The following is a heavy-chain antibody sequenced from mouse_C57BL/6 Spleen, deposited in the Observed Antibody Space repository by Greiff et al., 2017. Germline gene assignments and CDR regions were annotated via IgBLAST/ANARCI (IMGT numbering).Heavy chain of an antibody. V-gene: IGHV5-16*01. CDR1: GFTFSDYY. CDR3: ARLQYYYAMDY. CDR2: INYDGSST. Sequence: EVQVVESEGGLVQPGSSMKLSCTASGFTFSDYYMAWVRQVPEKGLEWVANINYDGSSTYYLDSLKSRFIISRDNAKNILYLQMSSLKSEDTATYYCARLQYYYAMDYWGQGTSVTVSS. J-gene: IGHJ4*01.